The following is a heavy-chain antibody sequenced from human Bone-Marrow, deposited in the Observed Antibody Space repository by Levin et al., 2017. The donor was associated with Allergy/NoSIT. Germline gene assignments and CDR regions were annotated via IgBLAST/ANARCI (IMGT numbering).Heavy chain of an antibody. Sequence: SQTLSLTCTVSGGSISSSSYYWGWIRQPPGKGLEWIGSIYYSGSTYYNPSLKSRVTISVDTSKNQFSLKLSSVTAADTAVYYCARHVNYDFWSGYYPSWYYYYGMDVWGQGTTVTVSS. CDR1: GGSISSSSYY. CDR3: ARHVNYDFWSGYYPSWYYYYGMDV. V-gene: IGHV4-39*01. CDR2: IYYSGST. J-gene: IGHJ6*02. D-gene: IGHD3-3*01.